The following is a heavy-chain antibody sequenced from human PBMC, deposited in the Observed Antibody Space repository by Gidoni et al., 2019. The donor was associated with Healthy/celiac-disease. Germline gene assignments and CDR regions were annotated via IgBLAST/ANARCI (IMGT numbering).Heavy chain of an antibody. Sequence: EVQLVESGGVVVQPGGSLRLSCAASGFTFDDYAMHWVRQAPGKGLEWVSLISWDGGSTYYADSVKGRFTISRDNSKNSLYLQMNSLRAEDTALYYCAKDMGGRRDGYNGFDYWGQGTLVTVSS. CDR2: ISWDGGST. CDR1: GFTFDDYA. J-gene: IGHJ4*02. D-gene: IGHD5-12*01. V-gene: IGHV3-43D*03. CDR3: AKDMGGRRDGYNGFDY.